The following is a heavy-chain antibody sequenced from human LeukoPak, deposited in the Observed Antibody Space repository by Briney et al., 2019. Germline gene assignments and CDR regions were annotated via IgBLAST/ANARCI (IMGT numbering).Heavy chain of an antibody. V-gene: IGHV1-2*02. J-gene: IGHJ6*02. Sequence: ASVKVSCKASGYTFTGYYMHWVRQAPGQGLEWMGWINPNSGGTNYAQKFQGRVTMTRDTSISTAYMELSRLRSDDTAVYYYARDRIVVVPAAPTHYYYYGMDVWGQGTTVTVSS. CDR2: INPNSGGT. D-gene: IGHD2-2*01. CDR3: ARDRIVVVPAAPTHYYYYGMDV. CDR1: GYTFTGYY.